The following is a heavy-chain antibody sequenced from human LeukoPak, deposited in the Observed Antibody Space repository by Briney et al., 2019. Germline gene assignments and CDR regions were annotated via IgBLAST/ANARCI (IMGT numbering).Heavy chain of an antibody. V-gene: IGHV1-2*02. Sequence: ASVKVSCKASGYTFTGYYMHWVRQAPGQGLEWMGWINPNSGGTNYAQKFQGRVTMTRDTSISTAYMELSRLRSDDTAVYYCARDGVVVPAAIQSGAFDIWGQGTMVTVSS. CDR1: GYTFTGYY. CDR3: ARDGVVVPAAIQSGAFDI. CDR2: INPNSGGT. J-gene: IGHJ3*02. D-gene: IGHD2-2*01.